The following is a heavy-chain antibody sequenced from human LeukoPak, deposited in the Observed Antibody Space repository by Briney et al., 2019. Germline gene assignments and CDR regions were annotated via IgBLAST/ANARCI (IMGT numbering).Heavy chain of an antibody. CDR2: INTNTGNP. V-gene: IGHV7-4-1*01. CDR1: GYTFTSYA. Sequence: ASVTVSCKASGYTFTSYAMNWVRQAPGQGLEWMGWINTNTGNPTYAQGFTGRFVFSLDTSVSTAYLQICSLKAEDTAVYYCARGGVLRYFDWLHHKRRWFDPWGQGTLVTVSS. CDR3: ARGGVLRYFDWLHHKRRWFDP. D-gene: IGHD3-9*01. J-gene: IGHJ5*02.